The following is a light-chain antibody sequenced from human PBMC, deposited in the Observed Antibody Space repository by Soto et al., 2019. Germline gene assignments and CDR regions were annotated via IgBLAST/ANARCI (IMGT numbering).Light chain of an antibody. Sequence: EIVLTQSPATLSVSPGERVTLSCRASQNLHSFLNWYQQRPGQAPRPLIYDGSKRAAGVPATFSGSGSGTEFTLSISSLQSEHLGVYYCQQDSSWPLTFGGGTKVDIK. V-gene: IGKV3D-15*01. CDR2: DGS. CDR1: QNLHSF. CDR3: QQDSSWPLT. J-gene: IGKJ4*01.